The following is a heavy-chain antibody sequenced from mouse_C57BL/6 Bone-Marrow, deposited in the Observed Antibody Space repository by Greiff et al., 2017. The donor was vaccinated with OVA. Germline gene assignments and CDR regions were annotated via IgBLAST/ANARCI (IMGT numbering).Heavy chain of an antibody. D-gene: IGHD1-1*01. CDR1: GYTFTSYG. CDR3: ARDGITTVVARYYYAMDY. V-gene: IGHV1-81*01. J-gene: IGHJ4*01. Sequence: QVHVKQSGAELARPGASVKLSCKASGYTFTSYGISWVKQRTGQGLEWIGEIYPRSGNTYYNEKFKGKATLTADKSSSTAYMELRSLTSEDSAVYFCARDGITTVVARYYYAMDYWGQGTSVTVSS. CDR2: IYPRSGNT.